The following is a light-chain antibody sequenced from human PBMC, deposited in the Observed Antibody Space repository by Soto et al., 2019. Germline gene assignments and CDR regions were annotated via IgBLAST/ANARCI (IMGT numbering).Light chain of an antibody. CDR2: EVS. Sequence: QSVLTQPASVSGSPGQSITISCTGTSSDVGGYNYVSWYQQHPGKAPKLLIFEVSNRPSGVSNRFSGSKSDNTASLTISGLQAEDEADYYCSSYTSSSTLYVFGTGTKLTV. V-gene: IGLV2-14*01. CDR3: SSYTSSSTLYV. CDR1: SSDVGGYNY. J-gene: IGLJ1*01.